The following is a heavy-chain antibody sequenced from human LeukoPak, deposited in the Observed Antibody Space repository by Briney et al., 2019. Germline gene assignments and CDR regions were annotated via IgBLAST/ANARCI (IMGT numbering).Heavy chain of an antibody. J-gene: IGHJ4*02. Sequence: ASVKVSCKASGYTLTSYDVNWVRQATGQGLEWMGWMNPNSGRTGYAQKFQGRVTITGNTSISTAYMELSSLRSEDTAVYFCARETPSRYFDYWGQGTPVTVSS. V-gene: IGHV1-8*01. CDR3: ARETPSRYFDY. D-gene: IGHD4-23*01. CDR1: GYTLTSYD. CDR2: MNPNSGRT.